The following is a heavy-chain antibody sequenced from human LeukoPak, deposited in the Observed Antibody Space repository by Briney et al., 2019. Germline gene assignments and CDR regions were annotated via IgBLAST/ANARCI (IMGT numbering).Heavy chain of an antibody. Sequence: ASVKVSCKASGYTFTSYGISWVRQAPGQGLEWMGWISAYNGNTNYAQKIQGRVTMTTDTSTSTAYMELRSLRSDDTAVYYCAREAVLAGYYYYYMDVWGKGTTVTVSS. CDR1: GYTFTSYG. J-gene: IGHJ6*03. V-gene: IGHV1-18*01. D-gene: IGHD4/OR15-4a*01. CDR2: ISAYNGNT. CDR3: AREAVLAGYYYYYMDV.